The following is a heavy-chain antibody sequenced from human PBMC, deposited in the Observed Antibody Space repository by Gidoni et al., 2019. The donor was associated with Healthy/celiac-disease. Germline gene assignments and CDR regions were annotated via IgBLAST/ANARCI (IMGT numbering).Heavy chain of an antibody. CDR1: APTFSSYA. CDR2: ISGSGGST. CDR3: AIIPGIAVEGYYFDY. Sequence: EVQLLESGGGLVEHGGYLRPSWAAPAPTFSSYAISWVRQAPGRGLEWVSAISGSGGSTYYADSVKGRFTISRDNSKNTLYLQMNSLRAEDTAVYYCAIIPGIAVEGYYFDYWGQGTLFTVSS. D-gene: IGHD6-19*01. V-gene: IGHV3-23*01. J-gene: IGHJ4*02.